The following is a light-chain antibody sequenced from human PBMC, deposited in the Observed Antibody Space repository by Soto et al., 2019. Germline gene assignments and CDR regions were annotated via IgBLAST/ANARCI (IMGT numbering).Light chain of an antibody. CDR3: QQYNKWPWT. CDR1: QSVSSD. Sequence: VMSLSPATVSVSPGERATLSCRASQSVSSDLAWYQQKPGQAPRLLTYGASTRATGIPARFSGSGSGTEFTLTISSLQSEDFAVYYCQQYNKWPWTFGQATKWIS. CDR2: GAS. J-gene: IGKJ1*01. V-gene: IGKV3-15*01.